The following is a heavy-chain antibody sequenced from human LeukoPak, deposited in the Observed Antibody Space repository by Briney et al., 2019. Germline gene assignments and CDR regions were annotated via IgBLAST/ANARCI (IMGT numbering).Heavy chain of an antibody. D-gene: IGHD5-18*01. CDR2: INSDGSDT. CDR3: AKEARGYSYGSKYYYYYYYMDV. CDR1: GFMFSSYW. V-gene: IGHV3-74*01. J-gene: IGHJ6*03. Sequence: GGSLRLSCAASGFMFSSYWMHWFRQAPGKGLVWVSRINSDGSDTSYADSVKGRFTISRDNAKNTLYLQMNSLGAGDTAVYYCAKEARGYSYGSKYYYYYYYMDVWGKGTTVTVSS.